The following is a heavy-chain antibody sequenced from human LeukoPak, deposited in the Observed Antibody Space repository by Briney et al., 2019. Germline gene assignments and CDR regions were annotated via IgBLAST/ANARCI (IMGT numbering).Heavy chain of an antibody. J-gene: IGHJ3*02. CDR3: ARPGVLWFGELLYLDAFDI. V-gene: IGHV5-51*01. D-gene: IGHD3-10*01. Sequence: GESLKISCKGSRYSFTSYWIGWVRQMPGKGLEWMGIIYPGDSDTRYSPSFQGQVTISADKSISTAYLQWSSLKASDTAMYYCARPGVLWFGELLYLDAFDIWGQGTMVTVSS. CDR1: RYSFTSYW. CDR2: IYPGDSDT.